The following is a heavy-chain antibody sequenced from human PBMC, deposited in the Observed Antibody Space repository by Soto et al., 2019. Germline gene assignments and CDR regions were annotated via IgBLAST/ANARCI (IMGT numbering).Heavy chain of an antibody. CDR1: GYTFTSYG. J-gene: IGHJ4*02. V-gene: IGHV1-18*01. Sequence: ASVKVSCKASGYTFTSYGISWVRQAPGQGLEWMGWISAYNGNTNYAQKLQGRVTMTTDTSTSTAYMELRSLRSDDAAVYYCGRDPADIAMVTLWYSGSAFFGNWGQESLVTV. D-gene: IGHD5-18*01. CDR3: GRDPADIAMVTLWYSGSAFFGN. CDR2: ISAYNGNT.